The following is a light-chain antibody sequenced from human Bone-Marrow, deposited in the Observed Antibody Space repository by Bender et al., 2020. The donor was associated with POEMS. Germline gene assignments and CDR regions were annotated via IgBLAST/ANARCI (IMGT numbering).Light chain of an antibody. Sequence: QSVLTQPPSVSGAPGQTVTISCTGSSSNIGALYDVHWYQQVPGTAPKVLIFGNNNRPSGVPDRFSGSKSGTSASLTITGLQAEDEADYYCQSFDSSVSGAVFGGGTQLTVL. CDR1: SSNIGALYD. V-gene: IGLV1-40*01. J-gene: IGLJ7*01. CDR3: QSFDSSVSGAV. CDR2: GNN.